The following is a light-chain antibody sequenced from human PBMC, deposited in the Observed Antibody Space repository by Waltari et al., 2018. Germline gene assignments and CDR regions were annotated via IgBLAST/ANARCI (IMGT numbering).Light chain of an antibody. CDR3: SSYTTSRTWV. CDR2: DAS. J-gene: IGLJ3*02. V-gene: IGLV2-14*03. CDR1: SSAVGAYQY. Sequence: QSALTQPASVSGSPGPSITISCLGSSSAVGAYQYVSWFQQPPGKAPKLIIYDASTRPSGTSDRFSGSKSGNTASLTISGLQAEDEADYYCSSYTTSRTWVFGGGTKLTVL.